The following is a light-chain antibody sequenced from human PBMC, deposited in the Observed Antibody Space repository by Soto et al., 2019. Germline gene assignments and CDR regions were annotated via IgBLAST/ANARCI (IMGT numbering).Light chain of an antibody. Sequence: EIVLTQSPGTLSLSPGERATLSCRASQSISSNYLAWYHQQPGQAPRLLIHGASRRAYGIPDRFSGSGSGTDFTLTISRLESQDFAVYYCQQYGSSPLTFGGGTKVEI. J-gene: IGKJ4*01. CDR3: QQYGSSPLT. V-gene: IGKV3-20*01. CDR1: QSISSNY. CDR2: GAS.